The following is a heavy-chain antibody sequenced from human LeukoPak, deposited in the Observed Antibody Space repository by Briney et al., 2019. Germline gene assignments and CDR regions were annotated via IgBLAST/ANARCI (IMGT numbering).Heavy chain of an antibody. D-gene: IGHD3-22*01. CDR2: IAYDVSNK. CDR1: GFTFSSYA. V-gene: IGHV3-30*04. Sequence: QPGGSLRLSCAASGFTFSSYATHWVRQAPGKGLEWVAVIAYDVSNKYYADSVKGRFTISRVNSKSTQYLQMNSLRAEDTAVYYCARDPSLTYYYDSSGYYSDYWGQGTLVTVSS. CDR3: ARDPSLTYYYDSSGYYSDY. J-gene: IGHJ4*02.